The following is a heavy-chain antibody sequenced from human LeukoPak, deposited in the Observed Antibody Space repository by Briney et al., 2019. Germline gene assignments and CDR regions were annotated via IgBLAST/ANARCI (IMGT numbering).Heavy chain of an antibody. CDR2: IRGSGGGT. CDR3: VKARMPHCGTDCLES. Sequence: PGGSLRLSCAASGFTFSSYAMSWVRQAPGKGLEWVSVIRGSGGGTYYADSVKGRFTISRDNSKNTVYLQMNSLRAEDTAVYYCVKARMPHCGTDCLESWGQGTLVTVSS. J-gene: IGHJ4*02. D-gene: IGHD2-21*02. CDR1: GFTFSSYA. V-gene: IGHV3-23*01.